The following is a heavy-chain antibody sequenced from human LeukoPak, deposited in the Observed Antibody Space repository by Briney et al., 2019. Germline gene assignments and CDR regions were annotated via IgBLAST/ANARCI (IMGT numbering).Heavy chain of an antibody. Sequence: GGSLRLSCAASEFTFNNYAMSWVRQVPGKGLEWVSSISSSCSYIYYADSVKGRFTISRDNAKNSLYLQMNSLRAEDTAVYYCARDSKYSGYGHYYGMDVWGQGTTVTVSS. J-gene: IGHJ6*02. CDR1: EFTFNNYA. V-gene: IGHV3-21*01. D-gene: IGHD5-12*01. CDR3: ARDSKYSGYGHYYGMDV. CDR2: ISSSCSYI.